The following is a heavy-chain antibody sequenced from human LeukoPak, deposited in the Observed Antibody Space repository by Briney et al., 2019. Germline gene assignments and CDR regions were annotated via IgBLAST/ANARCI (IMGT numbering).Heavy chain of an antibody. Sequence: GGSLRLPCAASGFTFSSYAMSWVRQAPGKGLEWASAISGSGGSTYYADSVKGRFTISRDNSKNTLYLQMNSLRAEDTAVYYCAKDFGPTVVTLLRYWGQGTLVTVSS. J-gene: IGHJ4*02. CDR3: AKDFGPTVVTLLRY. CDR2: ISGSGGST. V-gene: IGHV3-23*01. D-gene: IGHD4-23*01. CDR1: GFTFSSYA.